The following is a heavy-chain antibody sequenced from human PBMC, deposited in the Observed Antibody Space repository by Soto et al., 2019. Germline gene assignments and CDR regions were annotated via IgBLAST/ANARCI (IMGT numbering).Heavy chain of an antibody. V-gene: IGHV3-23*01. Sequence: LRLSCAASGFTFSSYAMSWVRQAPGKGLEWVSAISGSGGGTYYADSVKGRFTISRDNSENTLYIEMSSLRAEDTAVYYCAKGSRYYDILTGLYYFDYWGHGTLVTVSS. CDR2: ISGSGGGT. D-gene: IGHD3-9*01. CDR3: AKGSRYYDILTGLYYFDY. J-gene: IGHJ4*01. CDR1: GFTFSSYA.